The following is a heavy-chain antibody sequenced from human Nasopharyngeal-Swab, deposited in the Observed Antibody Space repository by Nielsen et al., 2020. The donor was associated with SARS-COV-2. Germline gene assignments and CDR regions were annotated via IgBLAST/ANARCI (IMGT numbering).Heavy chain of an antibody. V-gene: IGHV4-4*07. CDR2: IYSSGST. D-gene: IGHD3-3*01. Sequence: SETLSLTYTVSGASISSYYWSWIRQPAGKGPEWIGRIYSSGSTNYNPSFKSRATMSLHTSKNQFSLKLTSVTAADTAVYYCARSLRITIFGVVIISRWFDPWGQGTLVTVSS. CDR3: ARSLRITIFGVVIISRWFDP. CDR1: GASISSYY. J-gene: IGHJ5*02.